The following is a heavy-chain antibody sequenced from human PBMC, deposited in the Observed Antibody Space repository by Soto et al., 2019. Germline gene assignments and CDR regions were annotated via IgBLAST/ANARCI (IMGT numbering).Heavy chain of an antibody. CDR3: AKERLGRGADY. CDR1: GFTFSNYA. Sequence: EVQLLESGGGLVQPGGSLRLSCAASGFTFSNYAMSWVRQTPGKWLEWVSTISGGGGNTYYPDSVKGRFPIFRDNSKDTVYLQMTSLRAEDTAIYYCAKERLGRGADYWGQGALVTVTS. J-gene: IGHJ4*02. V-gene: IGHV3-23*01. CDR2: ISGGGGNT.